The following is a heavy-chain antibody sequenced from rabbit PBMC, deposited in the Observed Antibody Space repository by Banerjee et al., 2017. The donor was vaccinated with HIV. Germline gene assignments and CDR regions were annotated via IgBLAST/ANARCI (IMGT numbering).Heavy chain of an antibody. Sequence: QSLEESGGGLVKPGASLTLTCTASGFTISSSYWICWVRQAPGKGLEWIACIDASSGAPWYASWAKGRFTISKTSSTTVTLQMTSLTAADTATYFCARDLGGGIYWTRDLKLWGPGTLVTVS. CDR1: GFTISSSYW. J-gene: IGHJ4*01. CDR2: IDASSGAP. D-gene: IGHD1-1*01. CDR3: ARDLGGGIYWTRDLKL. V-gene: IGHV1S40*01.